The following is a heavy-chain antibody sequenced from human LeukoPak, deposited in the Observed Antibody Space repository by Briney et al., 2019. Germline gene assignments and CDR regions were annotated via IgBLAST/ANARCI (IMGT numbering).Heavy chain of an antibody. Sequence: GRSLRLSCAASGFTFSDYYMSWIRQAPGKGLEWGSYISSSGSTIYYADSVKGRFTISRNNAKNSLYLQMNSLRAEDTAVYYCARVEMATIGVDYWGQGTLVTVSS. CDR2: ISSSGSTI. D-gene: IGHD5-24*01. CDR1: GFTFSDYY. V-gene: IGHV3-11*04. CDR3: ARVEMATIGVDY. J-gene: IGHJ4*02.